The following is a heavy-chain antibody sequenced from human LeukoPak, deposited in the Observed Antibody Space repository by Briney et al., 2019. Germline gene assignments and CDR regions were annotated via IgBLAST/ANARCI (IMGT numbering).Heavy chain of an antibody. CDR1: GFIFSNYA. CDR3: AKRGLPDY. V-gene: IGHV3-23*01. D-gene: IGHD5-18*01. CDR2: ISGSGDTT. Sequence: GGSLRLSCATSGFIFSNYAVNWVRQAPGKGLEWVSIISGSGDTTYYADSVKGRFTISRDNSKDTLYLQMHSLRVEDTAVYYCAKRGLPDYWGQGTLVTVSS. J-gene: IGHJ4*02.